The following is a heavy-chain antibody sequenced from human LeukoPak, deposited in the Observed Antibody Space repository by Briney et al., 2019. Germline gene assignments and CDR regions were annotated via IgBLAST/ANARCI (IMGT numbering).Heavy chain of an antibody. J-gene: IGHJ4*02. CDR3: ARDGRLTIFVRGIITEGSPPKN. V-gene: IGHV1-2*02. D-gene: IGHD3-10*01. CDR1: RYTFTDSY. Sequence: GASVKVSCKASRYTFTDSYMHWVRQAPGQGLEWMGWINPKTGGTNYAQRLQGRVTMTRDTSIRTAYMELNSLRSDDTAVYYCARDGRLTIFVRGIITEGSPPKNWGQGTPVTVSS. CDR2: INPKTGGT.